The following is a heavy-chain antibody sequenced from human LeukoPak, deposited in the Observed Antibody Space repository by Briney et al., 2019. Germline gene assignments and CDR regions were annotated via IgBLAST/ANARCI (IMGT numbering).Heavy chain of an antibody. Sequence: GRSLRLSCAASGFTFSSYGMHWVRQAPGKRLEWVSYIRSSGSPRYYADSVKGRFTISRDDAKSSLYLQMDNLRDEDTAVYYCVRDPDALDFWGQGTLVTVSP. J-gene: IGHJ4*02. CDR3: VRDPDALDF. CDR2: IRSSGSPR. CDR1: GFTFSSYG. V-gene: IGHV3-48*02.